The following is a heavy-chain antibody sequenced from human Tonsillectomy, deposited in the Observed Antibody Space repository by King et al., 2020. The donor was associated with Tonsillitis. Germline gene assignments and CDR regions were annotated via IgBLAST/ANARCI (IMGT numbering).Heavy chain of an antibody. CDR2: IRYDGDYE. D-gene: IGHD1-26*01. V-gene: IGHV3-30*02. CDR3: AKDSRGRWDLLQEYYFDY. J-gene: IGHJ4*02. Sequence: QLVQSGGGVVQPGGSLRLSCAASGFTFSRYGMHWVRQAPGKGLEWVAFIRYDGDYEYYEDSVKGRFTISRDNSKNTLFLQMNSLRAEDTAVYYCAKDSRGRWDLLQEYYFDYWGQGTLVTVSS. CDR1: GFTFSRYG.